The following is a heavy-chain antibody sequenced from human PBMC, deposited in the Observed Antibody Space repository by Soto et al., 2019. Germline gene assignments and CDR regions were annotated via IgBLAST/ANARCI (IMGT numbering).Heavy chain of an antibody. V-gene: IGHV4-31*03. CDR3: ACQKVLSGIVIVGY. CDR2: IYYSGST. Sequence: QVQLQESGPGLVKPSQTLSLTCTVSGGSISSGGYYWSWIRQHPGKGLEWIGYIYYSGSTYYNPSLKSRVAISVDTSKNQFALKLSSVTAADTAVYYCACQKVLSGIVIVGYWGQGTLVTVSS. CDR1: GGSISSGGYY. J-gene: IGHJ4*02. D-gene: IGHD7-27*01.